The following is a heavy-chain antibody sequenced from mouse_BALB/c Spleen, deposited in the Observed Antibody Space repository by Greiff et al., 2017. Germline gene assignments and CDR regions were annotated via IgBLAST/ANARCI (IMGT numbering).Heavy chain of an antibody. CDR3: ARWGNYYAMDY. CDR2: ISSGSSTI. J-gene: IGHJ4*01. CDR1: GFTFSSFG. Sequence: VHLVESGVGLVQPGGSRKLSCAASGFTFSSFGMHWVRQAPEKGLEWVAYISSGSSTIYYADTVKGRFTISRDNPKNTLFLQMTSLRSEDTAMYYCARWGNYYAMDYWGQGTSVTVPS. V-gene: IGHV5-17*02.